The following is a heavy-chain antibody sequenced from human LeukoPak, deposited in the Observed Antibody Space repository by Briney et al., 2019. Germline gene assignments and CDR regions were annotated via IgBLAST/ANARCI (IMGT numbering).Heavy chain of an antibody. CDR3: ASSYYYDSSGYYPFGY. CDR1: GGSISSSSHY. J-gene: IGHJ4*02. CDR2: MYYRGST. Sequence: SETLSLTCTVSGGSISSSSHYWGWIRQPPGKGLEWIGSMYYRGSTYHNPSLKSRVTISVDTSKNQFSLKLSSVTAADTAVYYCASSYYYDSSGYYPFGYWGQGTLVTVSS. V-gene: IGHV4-39*07. D-gene: IGHD3-22*01.